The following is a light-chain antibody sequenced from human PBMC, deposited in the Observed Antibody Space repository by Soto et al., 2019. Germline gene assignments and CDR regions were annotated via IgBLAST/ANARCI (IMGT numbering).Light chain of an antibody. Sequence: DIQMTQSPSSLSASVGDRVTITCRASQSISSYLNWYQQKPGKAPKLLIYAASTWHSGVPSRFSGSGSGTDFTLTISSLQPEDFATYYCQQVKSYPRTFGGGTKVDIK. V-gene: IGKV1-39*01. CDR2: AAS. J-gene: IGKJ4*01. CDR1: QSISSY. CDR3: QQVKSYPRT.